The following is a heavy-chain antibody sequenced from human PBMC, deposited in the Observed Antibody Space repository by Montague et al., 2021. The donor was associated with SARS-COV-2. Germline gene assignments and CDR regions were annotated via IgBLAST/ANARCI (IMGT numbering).Heavy chain of an antibody. V-gene: IGHV4-34*01. CDR2: VNQSGDNT. D-gene: IGHD3-9*01. CDR3: ARVPLYFEGFDS. Sequence: SETLSLTCAVHAGSLSNTYWTWVRHPPRKGLGWIGEVNQSGDNTPYNPSLTGRVKISVDRSSNQMSLNLESVTAADTAVYYCARVPLYFEGFDSWGPGILVAVAS. J-gene: IGHJ4*02. CDR1: AGSLSNTY.